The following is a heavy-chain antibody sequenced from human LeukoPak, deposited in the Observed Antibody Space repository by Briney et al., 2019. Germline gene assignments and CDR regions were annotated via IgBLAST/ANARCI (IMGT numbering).Heavy chain of an antibody. Sequence: SETLSLTCTVSGGSISSSSYYWGWIRQPPGKGLEWIGSIYYSGSTYYNPSLKSRVTISVDTSKNQFSLKLSSVTAADTAVYYCARLCPVRYSSGSFDYWGQGTLVTVSS. J-gene: IGHJ4*02. CDR2: IYYSGST. D-gene: IGHD6-25*01. CDR3: ARLCPVRYSSGSFDY. V-gene: IGHV4-39*01. CDR1: GGSISSSSYY.